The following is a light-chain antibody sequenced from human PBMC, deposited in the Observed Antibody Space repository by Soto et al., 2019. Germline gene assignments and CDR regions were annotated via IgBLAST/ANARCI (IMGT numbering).Light chain of an antibody. CDR1: QSVSSN. CDR3: QQYNNWPPWT. Sequence: EIVMTQSPATLSVSPGERATLSCRASQSVSSNLAWYQQKPGQSPRLLIYGASTRATGIPARSSGTGSGTEFTLTISSLQSEACAVYYYQQYNNWPPWTFGQGTKVEIK. CDR2: GAS. V-gene: IGKV3-15*01. J-gene: IGKJ1*01.